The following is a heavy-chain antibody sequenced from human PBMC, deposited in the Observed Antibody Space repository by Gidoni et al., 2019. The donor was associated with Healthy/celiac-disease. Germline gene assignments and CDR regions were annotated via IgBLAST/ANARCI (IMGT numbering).Heavy chain of an antibody. CDR1: GGSFSGYY. CDR3: ASMSYPSSTTQPPYYYYGMDV. Sequence: QVQLQQWGAGLLKPSETLSLTCAVYGGSFSGYYWSWIRQPPGKGLEWIGEINHSGSTNYNPSLKSRVTISVDTSKNQFSLNLSSVTAADTAVYYCASMSYPSSTTQPPYYYYGMDVWGQGTTVTVSS. J-gene: IGHJ6*02. V-gene: IGHV4-34*01. D-gene: IGHD2-2*01. CDR2: INHSGST.